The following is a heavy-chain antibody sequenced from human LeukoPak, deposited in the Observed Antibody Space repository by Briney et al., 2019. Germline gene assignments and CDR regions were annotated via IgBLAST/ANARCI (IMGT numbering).Heavy chain of an antibody. CDR3: ARDYGSIAVAGGAFDI. V-gene: IGHV3-48*01. D-gene: IGHD6-19*01. CDR1: GFTFSSYS. Sequence: GGSLRLSCAASGFTFSSYSMNWVRQAPGKGLEWVSYISSSSSTIDYADSVKGRFTISRDNAKNSLYLQMNSLRAEDTAVYYCARDYGSIAVAGGAFDIWGQGTMVTVSS. CDR2: ISSSSSTI. J-gene: IGHJ3*02.